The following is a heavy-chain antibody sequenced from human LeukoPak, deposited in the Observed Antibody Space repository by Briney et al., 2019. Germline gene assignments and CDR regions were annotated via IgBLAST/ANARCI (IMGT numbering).Heavy chain of an antibody. CDR2: IYTSGST. V-gene: IGHV4-4*07. J-gene: IGHJ6*03. Sequence: SETLSLTCTVYGGSISSDYGSWIRQPAGKGLEWIGRIYTSGSTDYNPSLKSRVTMSVDTSKNQFSLRLSSVTAADTAVYYCAKNSGYDRGNYMDVWGKGTTVTVSS. D-gene: IGHD5-12*01. CDR1: GGSISSDY. CDR3: AKNSGYDRGNYMDV.